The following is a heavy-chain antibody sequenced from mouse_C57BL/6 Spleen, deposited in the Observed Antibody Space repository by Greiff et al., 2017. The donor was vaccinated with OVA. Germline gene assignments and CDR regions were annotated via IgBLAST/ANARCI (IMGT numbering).Heavy chain of an antibody. Sequence: VQLQQSGPELVKPGASVKISCKASGYTFTDYYMNWVKQSHGKSLEWIGDINPNNGGTSYNQKFKGKATLTVDKSSSTAYMELRSLTSEDSAVYYCARSSYYYDYEKAWFAYWGQGTLVTVSA. D-gene: IGHD2-4*01. J-gene: IGHJ3*01. CDR2: INPNNGGT. CDR3: ARSSYYYDYEKAWFAY. V-gene: IGHV1-26*01. CDR1: GYTFTDYY.